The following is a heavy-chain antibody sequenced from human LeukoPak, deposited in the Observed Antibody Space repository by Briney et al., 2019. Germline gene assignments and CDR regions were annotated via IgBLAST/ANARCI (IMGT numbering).Heavy chain of an antibody. CDR3: ARQDGARGDWFDP. D-gene: IGHD1-26*01. CDR1: GGSISSSSYY. J-gene: IGHJ5*02. Sequence: PSETLSLTCTVSGGSISSSSYYWGWIRQPPGKGLEWIGSIYYSGSTYYNPSLKSRVTISVDTSKNQFSLKLSSVTAADTAVYYCARQDGARGDWFDPWGQGTLVTASS. V-gene: IGHV4-39*01. CDR2: IYYSGST.